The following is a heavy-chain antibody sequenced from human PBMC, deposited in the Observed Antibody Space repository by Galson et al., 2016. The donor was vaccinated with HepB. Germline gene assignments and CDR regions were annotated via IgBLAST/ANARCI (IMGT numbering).Heavy chain of an antibody. J-gene: IGHJ6*02. V-gene: IGHV3-9*01. D-gene: IGHD1-26*01. CDR1: GFRFNDYA. CDR2: IGWDSDRI. Sequence: SLRLSCAASGFRFNDYAMHWVRQAPGKGLEWLSGIGWDSDRIAYADSVKGRFTISRDNSKNSLYLQMNSLRGEDSAVYYCAKDIGIADCGLHVWGQGTTVTVSS. CDR3: AKDIGIADCGLHV.